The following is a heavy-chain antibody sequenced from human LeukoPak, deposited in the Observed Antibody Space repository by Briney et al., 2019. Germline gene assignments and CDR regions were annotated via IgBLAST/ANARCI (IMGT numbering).Heavy chain of an antibody. CDR1: GDSISRSTYY. CDR2: VYYGRSP. CDR3: ARSSGTGTFSY. Sequence: TSEALSLTCTVSGDSISRSTYYWAWIRQPPGKGLEWIGSVYYGRSPYFNPSLESRATISVDTSKNHFSLKMSSVTAADTAVYYCARSSGTGTFSYWGQGTLVTVSS. D-gene: IGHD6-25*01. V-gene: IGHV4-39*02. J-gene: IGHJ4*02.